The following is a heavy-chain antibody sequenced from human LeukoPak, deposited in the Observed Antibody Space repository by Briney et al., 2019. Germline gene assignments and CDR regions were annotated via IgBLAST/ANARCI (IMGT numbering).Heavy chain of an antibody. D-gene: IGHD1-14*01. Sequence: GASVKVSCKASGYTFTGYYMHWVRQAPGQGLEWMGWINPNSGGTNYAQKFQGRVTMTRDTSISTAYMELSRLRSDDTAVYYCAREKPLTRGYFDYWGQGTLVTVSS. J-gene: IGHJ4*02. V-gene: IGHV1-2*02. CDR3: AREKPLTRGYFDY. CDR1: GYTFTGYY. CDR2: INPNSGGT.